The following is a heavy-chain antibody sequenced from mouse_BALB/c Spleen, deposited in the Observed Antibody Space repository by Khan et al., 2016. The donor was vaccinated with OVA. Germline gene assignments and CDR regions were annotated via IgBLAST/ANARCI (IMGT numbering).Heavy chain of an antibody. V-gene: IGHV5-6-5*01. CDR3: ARDYWFTD. CDR1: GFTFSNYA. CDR2: ISSGGST. Sequence: EVMLVESGGGLVKPGGSLKLSCAASGFTFSNYAMSWVRQTPEKRLEWVASISSGGSTSYPDSVKGRFTISRDNDRTILYLEMRRLRAEDTAMYDGARDYWFTDWGQGTLVTVSA. J-gene: IGHJ3*01.